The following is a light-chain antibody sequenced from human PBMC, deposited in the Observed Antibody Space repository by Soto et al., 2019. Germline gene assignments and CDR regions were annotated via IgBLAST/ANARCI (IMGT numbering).Light chain of an antibody. CDR1: SSDIGYYNY. J-gene: IGLJ1*01. Sequence: QSALTQPASVSGSPGQSITISCTGTSSDIGYYNYVSWFQQHPGKAPKLIISQVTNRPSGISTRFSGSKSGNTASLTISGLQAEDEADYYCLSYAGSYIYVFGTGTKVTVL. V-gene: IGLV2-14*01. CDR3: LSYAGSYIYV. CDR2: QVT.